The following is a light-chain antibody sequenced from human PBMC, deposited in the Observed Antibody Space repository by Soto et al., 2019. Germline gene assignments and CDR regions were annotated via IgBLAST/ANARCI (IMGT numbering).Light chain of an antibody. V-gene: IGKV1-39*01. CDR1: QRIHIY. CDR3: QQSFSTPT. Sequence: DIQMTQSPSSLSTSIGDRVTITCRASQRIHIYLNWYRQKPGKAPELLIYSASNLQSGVPSRFSGSGSGTDFTLTISGLQSEDFATYYCQQSFSTPTFGQGTRLDIK. CDR2: SAS. J-gene: IGKJ5*01.